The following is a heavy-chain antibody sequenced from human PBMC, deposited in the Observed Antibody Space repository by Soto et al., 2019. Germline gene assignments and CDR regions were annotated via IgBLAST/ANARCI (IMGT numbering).Heavy chain of an antibody. CDR1: GGTFSSYA. CDR2: IIPISGTA. D-gene: IGHD2-2*01. J-gene: IGHJ6*02. V-gene: IGHV1-69*01. Sequence: QVQLVQSGAEVKKPGSSVKVSCKASGGTFSSYAISWVRQAPGQGLEWMGGIIPISGTANYAQKFQGRVTITADESTSTAYMERSSLRSEDTAVYYCARSQGSSTSLEIYYCYYYGMDVWGQGTTVTVSS. CDR3: ARSQGSSTSLEIYYCYYYGMDV.